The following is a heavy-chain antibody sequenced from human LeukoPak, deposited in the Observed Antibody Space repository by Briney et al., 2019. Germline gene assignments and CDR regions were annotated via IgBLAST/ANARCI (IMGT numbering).Heavy chain of an antibody. CDR1: GFTFSDYY. Sequence: GGSLRLSCAASGFTFSDYYLSWIRQAPGKGLEWVSSISSSGSFTHYADSVKGRFTISRENAKNSLYLQMNSLRAGDTAVYYCARGFGSGSTALCDYWGQGILVTVSS. J-gene: IGHJ4*02. CDR3: ARGFGSGSTALCDY. D-gene: IGHD3-10*01. CDR2: ISSSGSFT. V-gene: IGHV3-11*06.